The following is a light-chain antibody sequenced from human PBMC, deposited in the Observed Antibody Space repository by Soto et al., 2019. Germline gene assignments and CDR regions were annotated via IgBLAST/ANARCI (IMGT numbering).Light chain of an antibody. CDR1: SSNIGAGYD. CDR2: GNS. Sequence: QSVLTQPPSVSGAPGQRVTISCTGGSSNIGAGYDVHWYQQLPGTAPKLLIYGNSNRPSGVPDRFSGSKSGTSASLAITGLQAEDEADYYCQSYESSLWGVFGTGTKVTVL. V-gene: IGLV1-40*01. CDR3: QSYESSLWGV. J-gene: IGLJ1*01.